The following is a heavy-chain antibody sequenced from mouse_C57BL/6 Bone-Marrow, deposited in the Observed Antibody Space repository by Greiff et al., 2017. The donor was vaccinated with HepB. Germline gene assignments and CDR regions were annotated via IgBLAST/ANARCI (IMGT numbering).Heavy chain of an antibody. J-gene: IGHJ2*01. D-gene: IGHD1-1*01. CDR1: GFTFSDYG. CDR3: ARRADYYGSSWDY. V-gene: IGHV5-17*01. CDR2: ISSGSSTI. Sequence: VQLQQSGGGLVKPGGSLKLSCAASGFTFSDYGMHWVRQAPEKGLEWVAYISSGSSTIYYADTVKGRFTISRDNAKNTLFLQMTSLRSEDTAMYYCARRADYYGSSWDYWGQGTTLTVSS.